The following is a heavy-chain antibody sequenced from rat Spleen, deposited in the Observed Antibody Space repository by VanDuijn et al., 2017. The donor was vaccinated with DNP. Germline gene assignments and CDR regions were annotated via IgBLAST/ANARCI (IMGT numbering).Heavy chain of an antibody. CDR3: ATSPYFGYNYFDY. V-gene: IGHV5-25*01. D-gene: IGHD1-6*01. J-gene: IGHJ2*01. CDR1: GFTFSDYY. CDR2: VSSSAGST. Sequence: EVQLVESGGGLVQPGRSLKLSCAASGFTFSDYYMAWVRQAPTKGLEWVASVSSSAGSTYYRDSVKGRFTISRDNAKSTLYLQMDSLRSEDTATYYCATSPYFGYNYFDYWGQGVMVTVSS.